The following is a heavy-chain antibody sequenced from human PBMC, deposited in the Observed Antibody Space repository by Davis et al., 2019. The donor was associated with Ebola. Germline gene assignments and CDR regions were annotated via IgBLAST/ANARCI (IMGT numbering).Heavy chain of an antibody. D-gene: IGHD3-22*01. J-gene: IGHJ6*03. CDR2: ISGSGGST. CDR1: GFTFSSYA. Sequence: GESLKISCAASGFTFSSYAMSWVRQAPGKGLEWVSAISGSGGSTYYADSVKGRFTISRDNSKSTLYLQMNSLRAEDTAVYYCAKDYYDSSGPTYYYYYMDVWGKGTTVTVSS. CDR3: AKDYYDSSGPTYYYYYMDV. V-gene: IGHV3-23*01.